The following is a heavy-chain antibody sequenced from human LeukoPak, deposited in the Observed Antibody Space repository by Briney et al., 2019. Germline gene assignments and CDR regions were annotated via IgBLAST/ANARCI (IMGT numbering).Heavy chain of an antibody. CDR3: AHSLPDYYDSSGSYFDY. CDR2: IKQDGSEK. J-gene: IGHJ4*02. D-gene: IGHD3-22*01. CDR1: GFTFSSYW. Sequence: GGSLRLSCAASGFTFSSYWMSWVRQAPGKGLEWVANIKQDGSEKYYVDSVKGRFTISRDNAKNSLYLQMNSLRAEDTAVYYCAHSLPDYYDSSGSYFDYWGQGTLATVSS. V-gene: IGHV3-7*01.